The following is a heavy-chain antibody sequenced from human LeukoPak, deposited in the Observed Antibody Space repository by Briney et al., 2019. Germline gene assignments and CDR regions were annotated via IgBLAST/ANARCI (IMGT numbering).Heavy chain of an antibody. CDR2: IYYSGST. D-gene: IGHD2/OR15-2a*01. V-gene: IGHV4-59*08. CDR3: ARHVSPSDWFDP. Sequence: SETLSLTCTVSGGSISSYYWSWIRQPPGKGLEWIGYIYYSGSTNYNPSLESRVTISVDTSKNQFSLKLSSVTAADTAVYYCARHVSPSDWFDPWGQGTLVTVSS. J-gene: IGHJ5*02. CDR1: GGSISSYY.